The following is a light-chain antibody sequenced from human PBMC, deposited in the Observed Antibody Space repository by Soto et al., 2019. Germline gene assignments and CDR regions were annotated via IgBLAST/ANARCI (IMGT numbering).Light chain of an antibody. J-gene: IGLJ1*01. CDR1: SSNIESNT. CDR3: AAWDDILNGYV. Sequence: ALTQPPSASGTPGQRVTISCSGSSSNIESNTVTWYQQLPGTAPKLVIYSNYDRPSGVPDRFSGSTSGTSASLVIRGLQSEDEADYYCAAWDDILNGYVFGDGTKVTVL. CDR2: SNY. V-gene: IGLV1-44*01.